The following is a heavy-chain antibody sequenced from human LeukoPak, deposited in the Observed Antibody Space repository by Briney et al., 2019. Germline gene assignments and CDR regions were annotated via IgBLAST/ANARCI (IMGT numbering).Heavy chain of an antibody. D-gene: IGHD1-26*01. J-gene: IGHJ4*02. Sequence: GGSLRLSCAVSGFTFSDYWMTWVRQAPGRGLEWVANIKEDGSEKNYVDSVKGRFTISRDNAKNSLFLQMNSLRAEDTAVYYCARDSPIEGATGGSDYWGQGTLVTVSS. V-gene: IGHV3-7*01. CDR2: IKEDGSEK. CDR1: GFTFSDYW. CDR3: ARDSPIEGATGGSDY.